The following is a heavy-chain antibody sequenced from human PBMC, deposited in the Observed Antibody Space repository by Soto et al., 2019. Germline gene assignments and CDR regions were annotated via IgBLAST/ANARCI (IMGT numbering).Heavy chain of an antibody. J-gene: IGHJ5*02. Sequence: GASVKVSCKASGGTFSSYVISWVRQAPGQGLEWMGGIIPIFGTANYAQKFQGRVTITADKSTSTAYMELSSLRSEDTAVYYCAYVDDWTYYWFDPWGQGTLVTVTS. CDR1: GGTFSSYV. CDR3: AYVDDWTYYWFDP. CDR2: IIPIFGTA. V-gene: IGHV1-69*06. D-gene: IGHD1-1*01.